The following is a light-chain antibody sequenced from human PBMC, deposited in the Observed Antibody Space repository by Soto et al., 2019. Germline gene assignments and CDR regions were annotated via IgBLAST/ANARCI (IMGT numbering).Light chain of an antibody. CDR2: DNN. V-gene: IGLV1-51*01. J-gene: IGLJ2*01. Sequence: QSVLTQPPSVSAAPGQKVTISCSGSSSNIGNNYVSWYQQLPGTAPKLLIYDNNKRPSGIPDRFSGSKSGTSATLGITGLQTGDEDDYYCGTWDSSLSAVVFGGGTQLTVL. CDR1: SSNIGNNY. CDR3: GTWDSSLSAVV.